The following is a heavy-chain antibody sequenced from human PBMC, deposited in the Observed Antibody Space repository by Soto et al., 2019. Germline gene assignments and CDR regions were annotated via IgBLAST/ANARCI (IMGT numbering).Heavy chain of an antibody. Sequence: EVQLEESGGGLVQPGTSLRLYCVGSGFTFSNYWMGWVRQAPGKGLEWVANIKGDGSETPYVESVKGRFIISRDNAKNSLYLQMNSLRAEDTAVYYCAAWPRSHWFDYWGQGTLVIVS. CDR2: IKGDGSET. CDR1: GFTFSNYW. J-gene: IGHJ4*02. V-gene: IGHV3-7*05. D-gene: IGHD1-1*01. CDR3: AAWPRSHWFDY.